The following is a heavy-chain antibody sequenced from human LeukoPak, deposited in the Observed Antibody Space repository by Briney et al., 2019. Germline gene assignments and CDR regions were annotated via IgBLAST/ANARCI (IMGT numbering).Heavy chain of an antibody. CDR3: AKASVWTMVRVVSYFDD. V-gene: IGHV3-23*01. D-gene: IGHD3-10*01. CDR2: ISGSGDNA. CDR1: GFTFSTYG. J-gene: IGHJ4*02. Sequence: GGSLRLSCAASGFTFSTYGMTWVRQAPGKGLEWVSGISGSGDNAWYADSVKGRFTISRDNSKKTLYLQMHSLRAEDTAVYYCAKASVWTMVRVVSYFDDWGQGIQVTVSS.